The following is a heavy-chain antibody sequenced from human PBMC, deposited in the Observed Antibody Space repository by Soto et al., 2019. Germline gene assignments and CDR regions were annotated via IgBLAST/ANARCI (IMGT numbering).Heavy chain of an antibody. Sequence: SETLSLTCSVSGGSISGSYWSWIRQSPGKGLEWLGYVYYTGSTNYSPSLRSRVSISVDTSKNEFSLRLSSVTAADTAVYFCARSVAVPGAHIDYWGQGTQVT. CDR2: VYYTGST. V-gene: IGHV4-59*01. CDR1: GGSISGSY. CDR3: ARSVAVPGAHIDY. J-gene: IGHJ4*02. D-gene: IGHD6-19*01.